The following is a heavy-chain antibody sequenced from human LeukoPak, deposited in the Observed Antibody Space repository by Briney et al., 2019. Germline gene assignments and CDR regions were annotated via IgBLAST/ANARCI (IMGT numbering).Heavy chain of an antibody. V-gene: IGHV3-23*01. CDR2: ISGSGGST. CDR1: GFTFSSYA. CDR3: AKDRSQMVRALFDN. J-gene: IGHJ4*02. D-gene: IGHD3-10*01. Sequence: GGSLRLSCAASGFTFSSYAMSWVRQAPGKGLEWVSGISGSGGSTYYADSVKGRFTISRDNSKNTLYLQMNSLRAEDTAVYYRAKDRSQMVRALFDNWGQGTLVTVSS.